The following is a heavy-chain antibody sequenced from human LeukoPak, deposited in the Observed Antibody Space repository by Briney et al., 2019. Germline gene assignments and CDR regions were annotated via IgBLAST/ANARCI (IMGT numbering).Heavy chain of an antibody. J-gene: IGHJ4*02. D-gene: IGHD3-10*01. CDR3: ARDLYYYGSGSYPHY. CDR1: GFTFSNYG. CDR2: ISGGST. V-gene: IGHV3-23*01. Sequence: GGSLRLSCAASGFTFSNYGMSWVRQAPGKGLEWVSAISGGSTYYADSVKGRFTISRDNSKNTLYLQMNSLRAEDTAVYYCARDLYYYGSGSYPHYWGQGTLVTVSS.